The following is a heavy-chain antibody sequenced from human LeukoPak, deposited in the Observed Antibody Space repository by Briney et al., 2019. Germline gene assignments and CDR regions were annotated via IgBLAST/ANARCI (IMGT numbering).Heavy chain of an antibody. CDR3: ARVLDCYDSSGYLTAYYFDY. CDR1: GGSFSGYY. J-gene: IGHJ4*02. CDR2: INHSGSI. Sequence: SETLSLTCAVYGGSFSGYYWSWIRQPPGKGLQWIGEINHSGSINYNPSLKSRVTISVDTSKNQFSLKLSSVTAADTAVYYCARVLDCYDSSGYLTAYYFDYWGQGTLVTVSS. D-gene: IGHD3-22*01. V-gene: IGHV4-34*01.